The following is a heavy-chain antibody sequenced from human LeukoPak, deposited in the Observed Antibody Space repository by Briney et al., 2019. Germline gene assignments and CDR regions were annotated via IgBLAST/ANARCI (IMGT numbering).Heavy chain of an antibody. J-gene: IGHJ4*02. CDR2: ISSSSSYI. CDR3: AILAQWLVQRGNDY. D-gene: IGHD6-19*01. Sequence: PGGSLRLSCAASGFTFSSYSMNWVRQAPGKGLEWVSSISSSSSYIYYADSVKGRFTISRDNAKNSLYLQMNSLRAEDTAVYYCAILAQWLVQRGNDYWGQGTLVTVSS. V-gene: IGHV3-21*01. CDR1: GFTFSSYS.